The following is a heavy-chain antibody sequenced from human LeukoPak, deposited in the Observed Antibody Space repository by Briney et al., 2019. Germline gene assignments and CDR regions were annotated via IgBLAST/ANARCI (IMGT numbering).Heavy chain of an antibody. V-gene: IGHV3-30*03. Sequence: GGSLRLSCAASGFTFSSYGMHWVRQAPGKGLEWVSVTSYDGSSKYYADSVKGRLTIYRDNSRNTLYLQMDSLRAEDTAVYYCARRVWSGGFDYWGQGTLVTVSS. J-gene: IGHJ4*02. D-gene: IGHD3-10*01. CDR2: TSYDGSSK. CDR3: ARRVWSGGFDY. CDR1: GFTFSSYG.